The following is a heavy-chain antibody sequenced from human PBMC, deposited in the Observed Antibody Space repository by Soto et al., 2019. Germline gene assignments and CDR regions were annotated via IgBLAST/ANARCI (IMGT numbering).Heavy chain of an antibody. V-gene: IGHV1-69*01. CDR1: GGTFTSYS. Sequence: QVQLEQSGAEVKRPGSSVKVSCRASGGTFTSYSINWVRRAPGQGPEWMGAVIPRFGTTIYAQRFEGRVTVTEDASTGTVFMEMSGLRSEATAVYFCARARIVAVSGRTGGYYYSAMDLWGQGTAVIVSS. D-gene: IGHD2-2*01. CDR3: ARARIVAVSGRTGGYYYSAMDL. CDR2: VIPRFGTT. J-gene: IGHJ6*02.